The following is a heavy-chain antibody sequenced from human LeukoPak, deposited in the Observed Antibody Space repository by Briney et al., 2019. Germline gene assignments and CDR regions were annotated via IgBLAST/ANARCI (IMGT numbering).Heavy chain of an antibody. Sequence: SETLSLTCTVSGGSISSYYWSWIRQPAGKGLEWIGRIYTSGSTNYNPSLTSRVTMSVDTSKNQFSLKLSSVTAADTAVYYCARDSTVESEFDPWGQGTLVTVSS. V-gene: IGHV4-4*07. CDR1: GGSISSYY. CDR3: ARDSTVESEFDP. J-gene: IGHJ5*02. CDR2: IYTSGST. D-gene: IGHD4-23*01.